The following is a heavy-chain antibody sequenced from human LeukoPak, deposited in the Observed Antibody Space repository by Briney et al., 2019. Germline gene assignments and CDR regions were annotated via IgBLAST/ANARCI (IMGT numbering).Heavy chain of an antibody. CDR3: AKDYSTMVRGVYNWFDP. D-gene: IGHD3-10*01. CDR1: GFTFSSYG. CDR2: IWYDGSNK. V-gene: IGHV3-33*06. Sequence: PGGSLRLSCAASGFTFSSYGMHWVRQAPGKGLEWVAVIWYDGSNKYYADSVKGRFTISRDNSKNTLYLQMNSLRAEDTAVYYCAKDYSTMVRGVYNWFDPWGQGTLVTVSS. J-gene: IGHJ5*02.